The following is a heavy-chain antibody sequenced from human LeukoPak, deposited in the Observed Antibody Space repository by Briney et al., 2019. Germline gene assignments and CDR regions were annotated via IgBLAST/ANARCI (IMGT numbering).Heavy chain of an antibody. V-gene: IGHV4-34*01. Sequence: SETLSLTCAVYGGSFSGYYWSWIRQPPGKGLEWIGEINHSGSTNCNPSLKSRVTISVDTSKNQFSLKLSSVTAADTAVYYCARGARDNYDILTGYLYYYYGMDVWGQGTTVTVSS. CDR3: ARGARDNYDILTGYLYYYYGMDV. J-gene: IGHJ6*02. D-gene: IGHD3-9*01. CDR2: INHSGST. CDR1: GGSFSGYY.